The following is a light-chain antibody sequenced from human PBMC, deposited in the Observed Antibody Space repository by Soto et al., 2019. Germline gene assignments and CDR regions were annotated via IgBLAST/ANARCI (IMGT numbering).Light chain of an antibody. CDR1: NRDVGNYIF. Sequence: QVALAQPASVSGSSWQAIHISFTGTNRDVGNYIFVSWYRQHPGKAPKLMIYDINNRPSGVSNRFSGSKSGNTASLTISGLQAEDEADYYCVSYTTSASYVFGTGTKVTVL. V-gene: IGLV2-14*01. CDR2: DIN. J-gene: IGLJ1*01. CDR3: VSYTTSASYV.